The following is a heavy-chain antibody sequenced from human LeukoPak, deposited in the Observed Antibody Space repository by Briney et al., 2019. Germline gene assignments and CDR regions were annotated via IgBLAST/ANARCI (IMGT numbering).Heavy chain of an antibody. D-gene: IGHD3-10*01. CDR1: GYIFTSYW. CDR3: ARHPRMGGSGSYHFDY. CDR2: IYPGDSDT. Sequence: GESLQISCKGSGYIFTSYWIGWVRQMPGKGLEWMGIIYPGDSDTRYSPSFQGQVTISADKSISTAYLQWSSLKASDTAMYYCARHPRMGGSGSYHFDYWGQGTLVTVSS. V-gene: IGHV5-51*01. J-gene: IGHJ4*02.